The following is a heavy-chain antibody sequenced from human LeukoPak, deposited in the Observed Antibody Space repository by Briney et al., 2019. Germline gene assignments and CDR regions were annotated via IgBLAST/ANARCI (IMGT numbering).Heavy chain of an antibody. CDR3: PKSGVTFGELLSYYMDV. V-gene: IGHV3-30*02. CDR2: IRYDGSNK. D-gene: IGHD3-10*01. J-gene: IGHJ6*03. CDR1: GFTFSSCG. Sequence: GGSLRLSCAASGFTFSSCGMHWVRQAPGKGLEWVAFIRYDGSNKYYADSVKGRFTISRDNSKNTLYLQMNSLRAEDTALYYCPKSGVTFGELLSYYMDVWGKGTTVTVSS.